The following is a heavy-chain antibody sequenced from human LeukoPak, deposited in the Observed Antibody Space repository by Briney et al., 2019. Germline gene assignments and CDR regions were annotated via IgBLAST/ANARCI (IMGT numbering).Heavy chain of an antibody. J-gene: IGHJ4*02. D-gene: IGHD6-13*01. V-gene: IGHV4-39*01. CDR3: ARWYSSSWYFDY. CDR2: IYYSGST. CDR1: GGSISSSSYY. Sequence: SETLSLTCTVSGGSISSSSYYWGWIRQPPGTGLEWIGSIYYSGSTYYNPSLKSRVTISVDTSKNQFSLKLSSVTAADTAVYYCARWYSSSWYFDYWGQGTLVTVSS.